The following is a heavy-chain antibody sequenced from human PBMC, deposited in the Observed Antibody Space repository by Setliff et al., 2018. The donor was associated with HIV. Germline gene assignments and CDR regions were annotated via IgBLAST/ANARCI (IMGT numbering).Heavy chain of an antibody. V-gene: IGHV4-59*08. CDR1: GGSISSYH. J-gene: IGHJ4*02. D-gene: IGHD6-19*01. CDR3: IIAYSSGWLAPMGFDS. Sequence: SETLSLTCTVSGGSISSYHWSWIRQPPGKGLEWIGYIYYSGSTNYNPSLKSRVTISVDTSKNQFSLKLSSVTAADTAVYYCIIAYSSGWLAPMGFDSWGQGTLVTVSS. CDR2: IYYSGST.